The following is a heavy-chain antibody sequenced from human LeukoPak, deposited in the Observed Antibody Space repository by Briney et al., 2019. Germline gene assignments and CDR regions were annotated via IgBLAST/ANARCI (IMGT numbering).Heavy chain of an antibody. Sequence: GGSLRLSCAASGFTFSSYTMNWVRQAPGKGLEWVSSISSSSSYIYYADSVKGRFTISRGNAKNSLYLQMNSLRAEDTAVHYCARAVAGPSADAFDIWGQGTMVTVSS. J-gene: IGHJ3*02. CDR1: GFTFSSYT. D-gene: IGHD6-19*01. CDR3: ARAVAGPSADAFDI. CDR2: ISSSSSYI. V-gene: IGHV3-21*01.